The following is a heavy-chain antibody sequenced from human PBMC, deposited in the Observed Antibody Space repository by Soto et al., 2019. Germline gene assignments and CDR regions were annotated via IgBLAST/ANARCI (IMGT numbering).Heavy chain of an antibody. CDR2: IIPIFGTA. Sequence: QVQLVQSGAEVKKPGSSVKVSCKASGGTFSSYAISWVRQAPGQGLEWMGGIIPIFGTANYGQKFQGRVTITADESTSTADMELSSLSSEDTAVYYCASRRDVTIWYFDLWGRGTLVTVSS. J-gene: IGHJ2*01. V-gene: IGHV1-69*12. CDR3: ASRRDVTIWYFDL. D-gene: IGHD2-21*01. CDR1: GGTFSSYA.